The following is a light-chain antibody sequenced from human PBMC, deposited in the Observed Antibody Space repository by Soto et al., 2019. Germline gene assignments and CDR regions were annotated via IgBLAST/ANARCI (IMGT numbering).Light chain of an antibody. CDR3: QQYASSQWT. J-gene: IGKJ1*01. CDR2: STS. CDR1: QSVGTSW. V-gene: IGKV3-20*01. Sequence: DIVLTQSPGTLSLSPGDRVTLSCRASQSVGTSWLAWYQQKPGQSPRLLIYSTSSRATGIPDRFSGSGSETDFALTISRLEPEDSAVYYCQQYASSQWTFGQGTKVEIK.